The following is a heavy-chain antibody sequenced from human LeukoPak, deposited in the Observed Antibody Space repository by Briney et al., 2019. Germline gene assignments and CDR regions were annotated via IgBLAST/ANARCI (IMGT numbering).Heavy chain of an antibody. D-gene: IGHD3-16*01. Sequence: TSETLSLTCAVYGGSFSGYYWSWIRQPPGKGREWIGEINHSGSTNYNPSLKSRVTISVDTSKNQFSLKLSSVTAADTAVYYCARKAGGYDVDYWGQGTLVTVSS. CDR2: INHSGST. V-gene: IGHV4-34*01. J-gene: IGHJ4*02. CDR1: GGSFSGYY. CDR3: ARKAGGYDVDY.